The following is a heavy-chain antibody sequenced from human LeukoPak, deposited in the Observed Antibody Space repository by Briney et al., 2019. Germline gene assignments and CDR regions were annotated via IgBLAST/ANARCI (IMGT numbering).Heavy chain of an antibody. CDR1: GFTFSSYS. CDR3: ATLPDYGDYIFDY. D-gene: IGHD4-17*01. J-gene: IGHJ4*02. V-gene: IGHV3-21*01. CDR2: ISSSSSYI. Sequence: GGSLRLSCAASGFTFSSYSMNWVRQAPGKGLEWVSSISSSSSYIYYADSVKGRFTISRDNAKNSLYLQMNSLRAEDTAVYYCATLPDYGDYIFDYWGQGTLVTVSS.